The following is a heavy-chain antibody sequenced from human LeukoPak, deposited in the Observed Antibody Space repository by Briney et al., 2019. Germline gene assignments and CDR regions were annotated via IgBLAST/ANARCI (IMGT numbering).Heavy chain of an antibody. D-gene: IGHD6-13*01. Sequence: ASVKVSCKASGYTFTSYGISWVRQAPGQGLEWMGWVIAYNGNTNDAHKFQGRVTMTTDTSTTTAYMELRSLRSDDTAVYFCARLRMGGIAFDYWGQGTLVTVSS. V-gene: IGHV1-18*01. CDR3: ARLRMGGIAFDY. CDR2: VIAYNGNT. CDR1: GYTFTSYG. J-gene: IGHJ4*02.